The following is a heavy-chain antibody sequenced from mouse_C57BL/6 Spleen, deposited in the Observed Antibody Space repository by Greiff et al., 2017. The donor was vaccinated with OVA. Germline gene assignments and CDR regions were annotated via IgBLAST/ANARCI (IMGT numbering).Heavy chain of an antibody. J-gene: IGHJ4*01. CDR2: ISSGGSYT. CDR3: ARLRIDYYAMDY. Sequence: DVMLVESGGDLVKPGGSLKLSCAASGFTFSSYGMSWVRQTPDKRLEWVATISSGGSYTYYPDSVKGRFTISRDNAKNTLYLQMSSLKSEDTAMYYCARLRIDYYAMDYWGQGTSVTVSS. V-gene: IGHV5-6*02. D-gene: IGHD3-2*02. CDR1: GFTFSSYG.